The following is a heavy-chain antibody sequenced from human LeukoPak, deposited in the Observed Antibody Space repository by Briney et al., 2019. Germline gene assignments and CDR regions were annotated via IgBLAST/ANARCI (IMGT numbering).Heavy chain of an antibody. V-gene: IGHV4-34*01. CDR2: INHSGST. CDR3: ARGTRGGWYYDSSGYYYRGNWFDP. D-gene: IGHD3-22*01. CDR1: GGSFSGYY. J-gene: IGHJ5*02. Sequence: PSETLSLTCAVYGGSFSGYYWSWIRQPPGKWLEWIGEINHSGSTNYNPSLKSRVTISVDTSKNQFSLKLSSVTAADTAVYYCARGTRGGWYYDSSGYYYRGNWFDPWGQGTLVTVSS.